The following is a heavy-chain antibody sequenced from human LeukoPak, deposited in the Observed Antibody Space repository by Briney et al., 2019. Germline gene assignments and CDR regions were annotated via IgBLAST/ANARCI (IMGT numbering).Heavy chain of an antibody. J-gene: IGHJ6*03. CDR3: ARADPGVRGVILPTYYYYYYMDV. D-gene: IGHD3-10*01. CDR1: GYTFTSYG. V-gene: IGHV1-18*01. CDR2: ISAYNGNT. Sequence: AASVKVSCKASGYTFTSYGISWVRQAPGQGLEWMGWISAYNGNTNYAQKLQGRVTMTTDTSTSTAYMEPRSLRSDDTAVYYCARADPGVRGVILPTYYYYYYMDVWGKGTTVTVSS.